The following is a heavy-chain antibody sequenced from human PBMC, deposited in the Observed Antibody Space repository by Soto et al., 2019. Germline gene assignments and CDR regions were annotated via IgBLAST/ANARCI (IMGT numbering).Heavy chain of an antibody. Sequence: QLQLQESGPGLVKPSETLSLTCTVSGGSISSSSYYWGWIRQPPGKGLEWIGSIYYSGSTFYNPSLKSRVTISVDTSKNQFSLKLSSVTAADTAVYYCARPLGEGVIENFDYWGQGTLVTVSS. CDR2: IYYSGST. D-gene: IGHD3-10*01. CDR1: GGSISSSSYY. CDR3: ARPLGEGVIENFDY. J-gene: IGHJ4*02. V-gene: IGHV4-39*01.